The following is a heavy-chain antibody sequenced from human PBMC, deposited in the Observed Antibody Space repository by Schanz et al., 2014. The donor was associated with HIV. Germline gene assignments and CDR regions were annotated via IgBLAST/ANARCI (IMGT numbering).Heavy chain of an antibody. Sequence: EVQLVESGGGLVQPGRSLRLSCAVSGFTFDDYAMHWVRQAPGKGLEWVSGISWNSGSIGYADSAKGRFTIARDNSKNTLYLQMNSLRAEDTAVYYCAKGLRQWLVLGVSDYWGQGTLVTVSS. CDR2: ISWNSGSI. J-gene: IGHJ4*02. D-gene: IGHD6-19*01. V-gene: IGHV3-9*01. CDR3: AKGLRQWLVLGVSDY. CDR1: GFTFDDYA.